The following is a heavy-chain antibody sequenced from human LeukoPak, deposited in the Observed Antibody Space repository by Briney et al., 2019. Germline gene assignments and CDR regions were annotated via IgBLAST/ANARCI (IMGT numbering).Heavy chain of an antibody. J-gene: IGHJ4*02. Sequence: GGSLRLSCAASGFTVSSNYMSWVRQAPGKGLEWVSVIYSGGSAYYADSVKGRFTISRDNSKNTLYLQMNSLRAEDTAVYYCARVIVGALDYWGQGTLVTVSS. CDR1: GFTVSSNY. V-gene: IGHV3-53*01. CDR2: IYSGGSA. CDR3: ARVIVGALDY. D-gene: IGHD1-26*01.